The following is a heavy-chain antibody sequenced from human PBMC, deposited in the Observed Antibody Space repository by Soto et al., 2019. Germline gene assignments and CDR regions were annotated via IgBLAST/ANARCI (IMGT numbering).Heavy chain of an antibody. CDR2: IYSGGST. V-gene: IGHV3-66*01. J-gene: IGHJ4*02. D-gene: IGHD2-15*01. Sequence: GESLKISCAASGFTVSSNYMSWVRQAPGKGLEWVSVIYSGGSTYYADSVKGRFTISRDNSKNTLYLQMNSLRAEDTAVYYCARARRYCSGGSCYPYYFDYWGQGTLVTVSS. CDR3: ARARRYCSGGSCYPYYFDY. CDR1: GFTVSSNY.